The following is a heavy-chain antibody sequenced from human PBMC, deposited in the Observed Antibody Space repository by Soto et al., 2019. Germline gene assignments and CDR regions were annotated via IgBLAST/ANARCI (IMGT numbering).Heavy chain of an antibody. CDR3: AKSVDTAMVTIFRLPAYYYYGMDV. D-gene: IGHD5-18*01. Sequence: QVQLVESGGGVVQPGRSLRLSCAASGFTFSSYGMHWVRQAPGKGLEWVAVISYDGSNKYYADSVKGRFTISRDKSKNSLYLEMNSLRAEDTAVYYCAKSVDTAMVTIFRLPAYYYYGMDVWGQGTTVTVSS. J-gene: IGHJ6*02. CDR2: ISYDGSNK. CDR1: GFTFSSYG. V-gene: IGHV3-30*18.